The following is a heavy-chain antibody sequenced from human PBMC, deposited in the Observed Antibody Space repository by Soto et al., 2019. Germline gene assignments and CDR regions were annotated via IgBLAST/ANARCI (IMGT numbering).Heavy chain of an antibody. Sequence: QLQLHESGPGLVKPSETLSLTCTVSGGSISRSSYYWGWVRQSPGKGLEWIGNIYYTGSTDYNPSLKSRVTISVDTSKNQFSLKLSSVTAADTAVYYCARQFGVRGGSDYWGQGTLVTVSS. CDR1: GGSISRSSYY. V-gene: IGHV4-39*01. CDR3: ARQFGVRGGSDY. CDR2: IYYTGST. J-gene: IGHJ4*02. D-gene: IGHD3-10*01.